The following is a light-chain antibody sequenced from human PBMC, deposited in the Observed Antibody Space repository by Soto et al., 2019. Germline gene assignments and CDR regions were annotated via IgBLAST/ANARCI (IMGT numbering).Light chain of an antibody. CDR1: QSVGTN. CDR3: QHYNNWPWT. CDR2: GAS. Sequence: EIVMTQSPATLSLSPGERATLSCRASQSVGTNVAWFQQKPGQPLRLLIYGASTRATGVPARFSGSGSGTEFTLTISSLQSEDIAVYSCQHYNNWPWTFGQGTKVDI. V-gene: IGKV3-15*01. J-gene: IGKJ1*01.